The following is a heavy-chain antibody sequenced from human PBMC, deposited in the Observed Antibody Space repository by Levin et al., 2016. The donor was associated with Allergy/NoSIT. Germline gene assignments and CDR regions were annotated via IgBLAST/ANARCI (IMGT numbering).Heavy chain of an antibody. CDR3: ARDAFPGYSSSWFDP. Sequence: SETLSLTCTVSGGSISSYYWSWIRQPPGKGLEWIGYIYYSGSTNYNPSLKSRVTISVDTSKNQFSLKLSSVTAADTAVYYCARDAFPGYSSSWFDPWGQGTLVTVSS. J-gene: IGHJ5*02. CDR1: GGSISSYY. V-gene: IGHV4-59*01. CDR2: IYYSGST. D-gene: IGHD6-13*01.